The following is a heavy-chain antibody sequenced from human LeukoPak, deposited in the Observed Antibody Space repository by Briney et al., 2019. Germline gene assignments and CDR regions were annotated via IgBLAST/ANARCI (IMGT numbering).Heavy chain of an antibody. CDR2: IYTSGST. CDR1: GGSISSYY. J-gene: IGHJ4*02. CDR3: ARSLLTGYDSSGYSYYFDY. D-gene: IGHD3-22*01. Sequence: SETLSLTCTVSGGSISSYYWSWIRQPAGKGLEWIGRIYTSGSTNYNPSLKSRVTMPVDTSKNQFSLKLSSVTAADTAVYYCARSLLTGYDSSGYSYYFDYWGQGTLVTVSS. V-gene: IGHV4-4*07.